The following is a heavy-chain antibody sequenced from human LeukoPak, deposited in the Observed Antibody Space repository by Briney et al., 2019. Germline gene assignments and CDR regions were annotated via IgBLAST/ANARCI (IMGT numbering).Heavy chain of an antibody. CDR3: ARDQRDMWYYYYYMDV. V-gene: IGHV4-59*12. CDR2: IYYSGST. CDR1: GGSISSYY. D-gene: IGHD2-15*01. J-gene: IGHJ6*03. Sequence: SETLSLTCTVSGGSISSYYWSWIRQPPGKGLEWIGYIYYSGSTNYNPSLKSRVTISVDTSKNQFSLKLSSVTAADTAVYYCARDQRDMWYYYYYMDVWGKGTTVTVSS.